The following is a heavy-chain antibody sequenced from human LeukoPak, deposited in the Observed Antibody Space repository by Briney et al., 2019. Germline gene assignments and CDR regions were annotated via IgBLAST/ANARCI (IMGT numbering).Heavy chain of an antibody. Sequence: GGSLSLFCGATGFTMRVHWMHWLRQAPGKGLVWVSRINSDESSTTYADSVKGRFTISRDNAKNTLYLQMNRLRADDTAVYYCARVLLERGGQWGQGTLVTVSS. CDR1: GFTMRVHW. CDR3: ARVLLERGGQ. D-gene: IGHD1-1*01. CDR2: INSDESST. J-gene: IGHJ4*02. V-gene: IGHV3-74*01.